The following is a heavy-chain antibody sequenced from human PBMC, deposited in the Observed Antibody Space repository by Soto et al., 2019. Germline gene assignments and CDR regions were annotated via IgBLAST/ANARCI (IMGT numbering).Heavy chain of an antibody. J-gene: IGHJ5*02. CDR1: GGSISSGW. Sequence: VQLQESGPGLVKPSGTLSLTCAVSGGSISSGWWTWVRQPPGKGLEWIGEILYSGTTNYNSYLNSRVTISIDNSTKQFSLILSSVTAADTAVYYCSSRITDAPTWGQGTLVTVSS. CDR3: SSRITDAPT. CDR2: ILYSGTT. V-gene: IGHV4-4*02. D-gene: IGHD2-2*01.